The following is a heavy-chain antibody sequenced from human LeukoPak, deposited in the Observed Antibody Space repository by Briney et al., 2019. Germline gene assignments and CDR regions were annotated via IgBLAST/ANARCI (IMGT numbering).Heavy chain of an antibody. V-gene: IGHV4-39*01. CDR1: GGSINSDSYY. D-gene: IGHD6-13*01. CDR3: ARQQPGPTYFDY. Sequence: SETLSLTCTVSGGSINSDSYYWGWIRQPPGKGLEWIGSIYYSGSTYYNPSLKSRVTISVDTSKNQFSLKLSSVTAADTAVYYCARQQPGPTYFDYWGQGTLVTVSS. CDR2: IYYSGST. J-gene: IGHJ4*02.